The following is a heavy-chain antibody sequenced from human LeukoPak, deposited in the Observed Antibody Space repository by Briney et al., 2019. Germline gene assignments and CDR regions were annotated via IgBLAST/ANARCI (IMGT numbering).Heavy chain of an antibody. D-gene: IGHD3-10*01. V-gene: IGHV4-39*01. CDR2: SY. Sequence: PGGSLRLSCAVSGFTFSSYWMSWVRQAPGKGLEWIGSSYYNPSLKSRVTISVDTSKNQFSLKLSSVTAADTAVYYCARHVYYGAGTYVGEDYFDYWGQGTLVTVSS. CDR3: ARHVYYGAGTYVGEDYFDY. J-gene: IGHJ4*02. CDR1: GFTFSSYW.